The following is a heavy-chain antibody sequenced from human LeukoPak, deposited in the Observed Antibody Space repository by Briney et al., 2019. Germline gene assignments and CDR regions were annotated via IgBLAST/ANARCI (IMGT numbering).Heavy chain of an antibody. CDR1: GFTFGNSW. J-gene: IGHJ3*01. V-gene: IGHV3-74*01. CDR3: VVVVEPPDSDGFDV. CDR2: INADGSTT. Sequence: GGSLRLSCAASGFTFGNSWVHWVRQAPGKGLVWVSLINADGSTTTYADSVKGRFTIPRDNARNTLSLQMNSLTIEDTAVYYCVVVVEPPDSDGFDVWGQGTMITVSS. D-gene: IGHD1-14*01.